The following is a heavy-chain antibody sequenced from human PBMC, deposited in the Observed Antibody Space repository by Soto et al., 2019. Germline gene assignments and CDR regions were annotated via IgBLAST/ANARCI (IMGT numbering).Heavy chain of an antibody. Sequence: PSETQSLTCTVSGGSISSAAYYWSWIRQHPGKGLEWIGYISHSGSTYYTPSLKSRVIISADTSKNQFSVNLTSVTAADTAVYYCAREYTYGSNFFDXWGQGALVTVSS. V-gene: IGHV4-31*03. D-gene: IGHD5-18*01. J-gene: IGHJ4*02. CDR2: ISHSGST. CDR1: GGSISSAAYY. CDR3: AREYTYGSNFFDX.